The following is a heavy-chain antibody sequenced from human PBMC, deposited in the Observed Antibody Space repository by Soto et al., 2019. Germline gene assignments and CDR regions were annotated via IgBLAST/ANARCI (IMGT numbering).Heavy chain of an antibody. V-gene: IGHV1-69*01. CDR3: ARDAGDMVRGVMGFFDY. J-gene: IGHJ4*02. Sequence: QVQLVQSGAEVKKPGSSVKVSCKASGGTFSSDAIIWVRQAPGRGLEWMGGIIPISGTTNYAQKFQGRVTINADESTSTVYMGLSSLRSEDTAVYYCARDAGDMVRGVMGFFDYWGQGTLVTVSS. D-gene: IGHD3-10*01. CDR2: IIPISGTT. CDR1: GGTFSSDA.